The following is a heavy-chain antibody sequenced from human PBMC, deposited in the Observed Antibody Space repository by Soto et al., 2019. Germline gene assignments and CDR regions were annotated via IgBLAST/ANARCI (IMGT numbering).Heavy chain of an antibody. D-gene: IGHD2-2*01. J-gene: IGHJ6*02. CDR1: GGTFSSYA. Sequence: QVQLVQSGAEVKKPGSSVKVSCKASGGTFSSYAISWVRQAPGQGLEWMGGIIPISETTHYAQKFQGRVTITADESKSKAYMELSSLRSEDTAVYYCARSQGSSTSLDIYYYYYYGMDVWGQGTTVTVSS. V-gene: IGHV1-69*01. CDR3: ARSQGSSTSLDIYYYYYYGMDV. CDR2: IIPISETT.